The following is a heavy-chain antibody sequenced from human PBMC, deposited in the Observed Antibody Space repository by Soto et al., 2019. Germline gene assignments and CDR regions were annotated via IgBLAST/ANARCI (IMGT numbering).Heavy chain of an antibody. CDR3: AKPPDYNWNDY. Sequence: GGSLRLSCAVSGFTFNSYSMSWVRQAPGKGLEWISAVSGSGGSTYYADSVKGRFTISRDNSKDTLYLQMNNLRAEDTAVYYCAKPPDYNWNDYWGQGTLVTVSS. CDR1: GFTFNSYS. CDR2: VSGSGGST. V-gene: IGHV3-23*01. J-gene: IGHJ4*02. D-gene: IGHD1-20*01.